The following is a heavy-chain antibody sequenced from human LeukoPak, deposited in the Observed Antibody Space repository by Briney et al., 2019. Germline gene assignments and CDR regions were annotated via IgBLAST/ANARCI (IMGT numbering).Heavy chain of an antibody. CDR1: GFTFSSYA. D-gene: IGHD3-16*01. CDR2: ISGSGGST. CDR3: AKALGELHERGNYFDY. V-gene: IGHV3-23*01. J-gene: IGHJ4*02. Sequence: PGGSLRLSCAASGFTFSSYAMSWVRQAPGKGLEWVSAISGSGGSTYYADSVKGRFTISRDNSKNSLYLQMNSLRAEDTALYYCAKALGELHERGNYFDYWGQGTLVTVSS.